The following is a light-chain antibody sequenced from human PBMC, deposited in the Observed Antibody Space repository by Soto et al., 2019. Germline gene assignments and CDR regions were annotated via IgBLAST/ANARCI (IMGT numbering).Light chain of an antibody. V-gene: IGKV1-9*01. CDR1: QSVGSY. Sequence: GDRVTITCRASQSVGSYLAWYQQKAGTAPKLMIYVTSTLQSGVPSRFSGSGSGTDFTLTISSLQPEDFATYYCQQHNSYPLTFGGGTKVEIK. CDR3: QQHNSYPLT. J-gene: IGKJ4*01. CDR2: VTS.